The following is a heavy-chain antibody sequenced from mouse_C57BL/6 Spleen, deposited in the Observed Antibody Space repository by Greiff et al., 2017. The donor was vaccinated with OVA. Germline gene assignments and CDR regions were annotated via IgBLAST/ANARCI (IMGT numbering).Heavy chain of an antibody. J-gene: IGHJ1*03. D-gene: IGHD1-1*01. CDR3: ARYHYGSRYFDV. CDR1: GYSFTGYF. Sequence: EVQLQQSGPELVKPGDSVKISCKASGYSFTGYFMNWVMQSHGKSLEWIGRINPYNGDTFYNQKFKGQATLTVDKSSSTAHMKLRSLTSEDSAVYYCARYHYGSRYFDVWGTGTTVTVSS. CDR2: INPYNGDT. V-gene: IGHV1-20*01.